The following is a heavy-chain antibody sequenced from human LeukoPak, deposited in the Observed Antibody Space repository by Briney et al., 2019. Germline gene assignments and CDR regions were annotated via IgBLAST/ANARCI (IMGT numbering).Heavy chain of an antibody. V-gene: IGHV3-30*18. CDR1: GFTFSSYG. J-gene: IGHJ6*03. CDR2: ISYDGSNK. Sequence: GGSLRLSCAASGFTFSSYGMHWVRQAPGKGLEWVAVISYDGSNKYYADSVKGRFTISRDNSKNTLYLQMNSLRAEDTAVYYCAKGVGGSYVYYYYMDVWGKGTTVTVSS. CDR3: AKGVGGSYVYYYYMDV. D-gene: IGHD1-26*01.